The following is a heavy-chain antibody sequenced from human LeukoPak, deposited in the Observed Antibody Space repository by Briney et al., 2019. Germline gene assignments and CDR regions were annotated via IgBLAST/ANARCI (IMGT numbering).Heavy chain of an antibody. J-gene: IGHJ4*02. Sequence: PGRPLRLSCAASGFSFSTYAMHWVRQAPGKGLEWVAFISYEGSNKYYTDSVKGRFTVSRDNSKNTLYLQMNTLRAEDTAVYRCAKDYGMGTYFGNWGQGALVAVSS. D-gene: IGHD1-7*01. CDR2: ISYEGSNK. V-gene: IGHV3-30*18. CDR1: GFSFSTYA. CDR3: AKDYGMGTYFGN.